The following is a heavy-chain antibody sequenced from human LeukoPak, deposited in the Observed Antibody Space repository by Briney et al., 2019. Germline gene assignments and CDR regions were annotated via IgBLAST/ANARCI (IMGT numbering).Heavy chain of an antibody. CDR3: ARGGYSYGRDAFDI. CDR1: GFTFSSYG. Sequence: PGGSLRLSCAASGFTFSSYGMHWVRQAPGKGLEWVAVIWYDGSNKYYADSVKGRFTISRDNSKNTLYLQMNSLRAEDTAVYYCARGGYSYGRDAFDIWGQGTMVTVSS. V-gene: IGHV3-33*01. D-gene: IGHD5-18*01. CDR2: IWYDGSNK. J-gene: IGHJ3*02.